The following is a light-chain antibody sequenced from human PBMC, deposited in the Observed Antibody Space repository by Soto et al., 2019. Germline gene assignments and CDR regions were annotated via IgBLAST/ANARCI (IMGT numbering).Light chain of an antibody. V-gene: IGLV2-8*01. Sequence: QSVLTQPPSASGSPGQSVTISCTGTSSDIGGYNSVSWYQQHPGKAPRLMIYEVNKRPSGVPDRFSGSKSGYTASLTVSGLQTEDEADYYCSSYTSSSTLVVFGGGTKLTVL. J-gene: IGLJ2*01. CDR3: SSYTSSSTLVV. CDR1: SSDIGGYNS. CDR2: EVN.